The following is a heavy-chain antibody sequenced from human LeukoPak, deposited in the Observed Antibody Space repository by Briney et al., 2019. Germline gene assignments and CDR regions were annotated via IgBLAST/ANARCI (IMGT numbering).Heavy chain of an antibody. CDR2: IKQDGSEK. CDR3: ARNQRRLDY. Sequence: EGSLRLSCAASGFTFSTYWMSWVRQAPGKGLELVANIKQDGSEKYYVDSVKGRFTISRDNAKNSLYLQVNSLRAEDTAVYYCARNQRRLDYWGQGTLVTVSS. D-gene: IGHD1-14*01. V-gene: IGHV3-7*01. CDR1: GFTFSTYW. J-gene: IGHJ4*02.